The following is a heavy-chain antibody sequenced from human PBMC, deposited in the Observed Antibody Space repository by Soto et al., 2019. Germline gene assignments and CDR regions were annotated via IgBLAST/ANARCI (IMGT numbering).Heavy chain of an antibody. Sequence: ASVKVSCKASGYTFTSYGISWVRQAPGQGLEWMGWISAYNGNTNYAQKLQGRVTMTTDTSTSTAYMELRSLRSDDTAVYYCARVAAYSSSWYSLSDAFDIWGQGTMVTV. CDR3: ARVAAYSSSWYSLSDAFDI. CDR2: ISAYNGNT. D-gene: IGHD6-13*01. V-gene: IGHV1-18*01. CDR1: GYTFTSYG. J-gene: IGHJ3*02.